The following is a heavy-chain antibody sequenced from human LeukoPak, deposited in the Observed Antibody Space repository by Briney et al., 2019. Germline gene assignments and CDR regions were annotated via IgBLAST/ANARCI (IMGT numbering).Heavy chain of an antibody. CDR3: ASSRGGCSSTSCYDY. CDR2: IYYSGST. CDR1: GGSISSYY. J-gene: IGHJ4*02. D-gene: IGHD2-2*01. Sequence: KPSETLSPTCTVSGGSISSYYWSWIRQPPGKGLEWTGYIYYSGSTNYNPSLKSRVTISVDTSKNQFSLKLSSVTAADTAVYYCASSRGGCSSTSCYDYWGQGTPVTVSS. V-gene: IGHV4-59*01.